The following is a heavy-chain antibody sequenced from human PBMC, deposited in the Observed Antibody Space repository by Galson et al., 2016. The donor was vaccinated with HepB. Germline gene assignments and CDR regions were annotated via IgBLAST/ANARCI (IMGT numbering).Heavy chain of an antibody. CDR3: AKGYSSLRRFFDY. D-gene: IGHD1-26*01. Sequence: SLRLSCAASGFSVGRNYIGWVRQAPGKGLEWVSLIYSAGSTYYADSVQGRFIISRDNSKNTLYLQVNSLRVEDTAVYYCAKGYSSLRRFFDYWGRGILVTVSS. CDR1: GFSVGRNY. CDR2: IYSAGST. V-gene: IGHV3-53*01. J-gene: IGHJ4*02.